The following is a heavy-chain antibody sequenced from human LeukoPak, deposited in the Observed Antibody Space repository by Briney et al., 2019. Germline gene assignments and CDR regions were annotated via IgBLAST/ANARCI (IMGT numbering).Heavy chain of an antibody. CDR1: GGSISSDGYY. V-gene: IGHV4-31*03. CDR2: IYYSGST. J-gene: IGHJ4*02. D-gene: IGHD3-3*01. CDR3: ARGSYDLWLLY. Sequence: SQTLSLTCTVSGGSISSDGYYWSWIRQHPGKGLEWIGYIYYSGSTYYNPSLKSRVTISVDTSKNQFSLKLSSVTAADTAVYYCARGSYDLWLLYWGQGTLVTVSS.